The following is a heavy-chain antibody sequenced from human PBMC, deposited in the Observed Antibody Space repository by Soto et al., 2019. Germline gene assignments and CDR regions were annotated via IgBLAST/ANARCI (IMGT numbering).Heavy chain of an antibody. D-gene: IGHD5-12*01. Sequence: PGASLKISCEGSGYNFNTYWIGWVRQMPGKGLEWMALIYPGDSDTRYSPSFEGQVTLSVDRSISTAYLQWSSLKASDTAIYYCATSTVSYVEIVSSTTRGYFDHWGQGTLVTVSS. CDR1: GYNFNTYW. J-gene: IGHJ4*02. V-gene: IGHV5-51*01. CDR3: ATSTVSYVEIVSSTTRGYFDH. CDR2: IYPGDSDT.